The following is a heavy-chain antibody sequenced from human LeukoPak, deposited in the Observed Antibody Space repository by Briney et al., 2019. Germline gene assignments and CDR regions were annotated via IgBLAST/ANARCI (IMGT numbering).Heavy chain of an antibody. CDR1: GGSINSNDW. J-gene: IGHJ1*01. V-gene: IGHV4-4*02. CDR2: IYHSGST. CDR3: ARGYYESSGYYYYHF. Sequence: SGTLSLTCAVSGGSINSNDWWSWVRQPPGKGLEWIGEIYHSGSTNYNPSLKSRVTISVDTSKNQFSLKLSSVTAADTAVYYCARGYYESSGYYYYHFWGQGTLVTVSS. D-gene: IGHD3-22*01.